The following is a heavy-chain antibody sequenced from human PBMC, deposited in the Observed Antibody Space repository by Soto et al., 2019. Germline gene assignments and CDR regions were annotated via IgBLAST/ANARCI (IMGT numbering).Heavy chain of an antibody. V-gene: IGHV3-11*01. D-gene: IGHD3-10*01. CDR1: GFTFSDYD. CDR3: ARDSAGFGELKNFGY. Sequence: GGLLRLSCAAAGFTFSDYDMSWIRQAQGKGLEWVSYISSSGSTIYYADSVKGRFTISRDNAKNSLYLQMNSLRAEDTAVYYCARDSAGFGELKNFGYWGQGTLVTVSS. J-gene: IGHJ4*02. CDR2: ISSSGSTI.